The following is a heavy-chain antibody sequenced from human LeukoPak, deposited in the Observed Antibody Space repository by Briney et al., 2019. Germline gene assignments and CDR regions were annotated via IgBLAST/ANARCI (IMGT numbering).Heavy chain of an antibody. V-gene: IGHV3-21*04. D-gene: IGHD4-17*01. CDR3: AKAPHDYGDYGTFDY. J-gene: IGHJ4*02. CDR2: IAGSGGYI. CDR1: GFSFSSYS. Sequence: PGGSLRLSCAASGFSFSSYSMNWVRQAPGQGLEWVSSIAGSGGYIHYAESVKGRFTISRDNAKNSLYLQMNSLRAEDTALYYCAKAPHDYGDYGTFDYWGQGSLVTVSS.